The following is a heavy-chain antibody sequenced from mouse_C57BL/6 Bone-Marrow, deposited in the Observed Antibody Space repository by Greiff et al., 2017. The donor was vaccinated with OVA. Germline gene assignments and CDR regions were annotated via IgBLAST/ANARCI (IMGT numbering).Heavy chain of an antibody. CDR1: GYTFTSYG. CDR3: AREVVATRYFDY. J-gene: IGHJ2*01. D-gene: IGHD1-1*01. Sequence: VKLVESGAELARPGASVKLSCKASGYTFTSYGISWVKQRTGQGLEWIGEIYPRSGNTYYNEKFKGKATLTADKSSSTAYMELRSLTSEDSAVYFCAREVVATRYFDYWGQGTTLTVSS. CDR2: IYPRSGNT. V-gene: IGHV1-81*01.